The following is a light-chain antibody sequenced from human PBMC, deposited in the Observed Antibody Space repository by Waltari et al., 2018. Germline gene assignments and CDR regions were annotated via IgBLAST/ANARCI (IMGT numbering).Light chain of an antibody. J-gene: IGKJ1*01. CDR3: MQALQSPRT. V-gene: IGKV2-28*01. CDR1: QSLLHSNGYNY. Sequence: DIVMTQSPLSLPVTPGEPSSISSRFSQSLLHSNGYNYLDWYLQKPGQSPQVLIYLGSIRASGVPDRFRGSGSGTDFTLKISRVEAEDVGVYYCMQALQSPRTFGQGTKVEI. CDR2: LGS.